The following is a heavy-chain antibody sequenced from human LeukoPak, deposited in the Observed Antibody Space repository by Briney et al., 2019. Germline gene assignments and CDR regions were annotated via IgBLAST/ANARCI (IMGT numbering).Heavy chain of an antibody. CDR1: GYSFTSYW. CDR3: ARHSFPDIPVERSYIAARPDYYYMDV. CDR2: IYPGDSDT. V-gene: IGHV5-51*01. D-gene: IGHD6-6*01. Sequence: GESLKISCKGSGYSFTSYWIGWVRQMPGKGLEWMGIIYPGDSDTRYSPSFQGQVTISADKSISTAYLQWSSLKASDTAMYYCARHSFPDIPVERSYIAARPDYYYMDVWGKGTTVTVSS. J-gene: IGHJ6*03.